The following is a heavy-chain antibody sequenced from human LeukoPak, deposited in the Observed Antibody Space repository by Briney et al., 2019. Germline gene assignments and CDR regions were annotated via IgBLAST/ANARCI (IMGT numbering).Heavy chain of an antibody. Sequence: GGSLRLSCAASGFTFSSYGIHWVRQAPGKGLEWVAFIRYDGTNKWYADSVKGRFTISIDNSKNTLYLQMSSLRVEDTAVYHCAKDRDYGDSPSPYYYYMDVWGNGTTVTVSS. CDR3: AKDRDYGDSPSPYYYYMDV. V-gene: IGHV3-30*02. CDR1: GFTFSSYG. D-gene: IGHD4-17*01. J-gene: IGHJ6*03. CDR2: IRYDGTNK.